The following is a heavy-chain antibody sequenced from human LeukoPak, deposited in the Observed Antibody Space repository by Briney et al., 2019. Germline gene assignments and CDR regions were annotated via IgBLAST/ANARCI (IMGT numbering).Heavy chain of an antibody. V-gene: IGHV4-39*01. CDR3: ARRITMVRGVIKGAFDI. D-gene: IGHD3-10*01. J-gene: IGHJ3*02. Sequence: PSETLSLTCTVSGGSISSSSYYWGWIRQPPGKGLEWIGSIYYSGSTYYNPSLKSRVTISVDTSKNQFSLKLSSVTAADTAVYYCARRITMVRGVIKGAFDIWGQGTMVTVSS. CDR1: GGSISSSSYY. CDR2: IYYSGST.